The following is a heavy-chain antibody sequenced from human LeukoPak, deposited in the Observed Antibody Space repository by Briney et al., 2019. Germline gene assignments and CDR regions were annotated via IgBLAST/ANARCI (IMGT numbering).Heavy chain of an antibody. J-gene: IGHJ4*02. V-gene: IGHV3-23*01. CDR1: GFTFSNYA. CDR2: ITGSGGNT. Sequence: QPGASLRLSCAASGFTFSNYAMSWVRQAPGKGLEWVSAITGSGGNTYYADSVKGRFTISRDNSKNTLYLQMNSLRAEDTAVYYCAKEESSTLSRCYFEYWGQGTLVTVSS. CDR3: AKEESSTLSRCYFEY. D-gene: IGHD2-2*01.